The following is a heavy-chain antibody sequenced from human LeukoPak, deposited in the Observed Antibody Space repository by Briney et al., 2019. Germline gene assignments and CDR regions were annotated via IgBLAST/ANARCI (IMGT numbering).Heavy chain of an antibody. J-gene: IGHJ5*02. Sequence: QAPGXXXXXMGGIIPIFGTANYAQKFQGRVTITADESTSTAYMELSSLRSEDTAVYYCARGYSSSWSDWFDPWGQGTLVTVSS. V-gene: IGHV1-69*01. D-gene: IGHD6-13*01. CDR3: ARGYSSSWSDWFDP. CDR2: IIPIFGTA.